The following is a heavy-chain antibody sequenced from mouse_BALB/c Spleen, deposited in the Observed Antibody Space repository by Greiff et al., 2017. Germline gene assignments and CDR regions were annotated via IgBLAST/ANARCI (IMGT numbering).Heavy chain of an antibody. Sequence: EVKLMESGPGLVKPSQSLSLTCTVTGYSITSDYAWNWIRQFPGNKLEWMGYISYSGSTSYNPSLKSRISITRDTSKNQFFLQLNSVTTEDTATYYCARDYYGSSWFAYWGQGTLVTVSA. CDR2: ISYSGST. V-gene: IGHV3-2*02. CDR3: ARDYYGSSWFAY. J-gene: IGHJ3*01. CDR1: GYSITSDYA. D-gene: IGHD1-1*01.